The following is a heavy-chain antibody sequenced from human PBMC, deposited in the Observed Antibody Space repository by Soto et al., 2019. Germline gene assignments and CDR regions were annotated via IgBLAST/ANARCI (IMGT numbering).Heavy chain of an antibody. CDR3: ARVTYYYDSSAFWFDP. D-gene: IGHD3-22*01. Sequence: SETLSLTCTVSGGSISSYYWSWIRQPPGKGLEWIGYIYYSGSTNYNPSLKSRVTISVDTSKNQFSLKLSSVTAADTAVYYCARVTYYYDSSAFWFDPWGQGTPVTVSS. V-gene: IGHV4-59*01. CDR1: GGSISSYY. J-gene: IGHJ5*02. CDR2: IYYSGST.